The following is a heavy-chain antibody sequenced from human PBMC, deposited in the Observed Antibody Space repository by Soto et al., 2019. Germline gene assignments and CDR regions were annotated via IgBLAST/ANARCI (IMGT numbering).Heavy chain of an antibody. D-gene: IGHD5-18*01. V-gene: IGHV1-18*01. Sequence: QVQLVQSGPEVKKPGASVKVSCKASAYTFTSYGISWVRQAPGQGLEWMGWISGYNGQTNYAQKFRGRVTITTDASTRTGYMELRSLRSDDTATYYWGRDGRKHLWVERLNAMDVWGQGRTVTVSS. CDR2: ISGYNGQT. CDR3: GRDGRKHLWVERLNAMDV. CDR1: AYTFTSYG. J-gene: IGHJ6*01.